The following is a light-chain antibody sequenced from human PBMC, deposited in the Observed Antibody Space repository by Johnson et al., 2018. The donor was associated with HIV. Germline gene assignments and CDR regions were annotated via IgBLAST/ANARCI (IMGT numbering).Light chain of an antibody. J-gene: IGLJ1*01. CDR2: ENN. Sequence: VLTQPPSVSAAPGQKVTISCSGSSSNIGNKYVSWYQQLPGTAPKLLIYENNKRPSGIPDRFSGSKSGPSATLGITGLQTGDEADYYCGTWDSSLRGVFGTGTKVTVL. CDR3: GTWDSSLRGV. CDR1: SSNIGNKY. V-gene: IGLV1-51*02.